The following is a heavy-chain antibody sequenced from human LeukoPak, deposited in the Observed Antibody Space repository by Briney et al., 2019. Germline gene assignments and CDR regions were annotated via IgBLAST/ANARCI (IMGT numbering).Heavy chain of an antibody. CDR2: MNPNSGNT. CDR3: ARAPRNSSTMLDF. CDR1: GYTFTSYD. Sequence: VASVKVSCKASGYTFTSYDINWVRQAIGQGLEWMGWMNPNSGNTGYAQKFQGRVTMTRNTSISTAYMELSSLRSEDTAVYHCARAPRNSSTMLDFWGQGTLVTISS. J-gene: IGHJ4*02. V-gene: IGHV1-8*01. D-gene: IGHD6-13*01.